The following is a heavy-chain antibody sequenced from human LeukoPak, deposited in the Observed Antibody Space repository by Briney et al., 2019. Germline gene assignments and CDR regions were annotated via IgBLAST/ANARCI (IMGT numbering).Heavy chain of an antibody. CDR2: ISHDGSNK. CDR1: GFTVSSNY. CDR3: AKDSGSYFFDY. J-gene: IGHJ4*02. Sequence: GGSLRLSCAASGFTVSSNYMNWVRQAPGKGLEWVAVISHDGSNKYYADSVKGRFTISRDNSKNTLYLQMNSLRAEDTAVYYCAKDSGSYFFDYWGQGTLVTVSS. V-gene: IGHV3-30*18. D-gene: IGHD1-26*01.